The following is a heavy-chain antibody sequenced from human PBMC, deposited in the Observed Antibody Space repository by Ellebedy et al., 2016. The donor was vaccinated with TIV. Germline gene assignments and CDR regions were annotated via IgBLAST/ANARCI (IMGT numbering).Heavy chain of an antibody. Sequence: PGGSLRLSCAASGFTFSSYEMNWVRQAPGKGLEWVSYISSSDGTIYYADSVKGRFTISRDNARNSLYLQMNSLRAEDTAVYYCARERVNWFDPWGQGTLVTVSS. J-gene: IGHJ5*02. CDR1: GFTFSSYE. CDR3: ARERVNWFDP. V-gene: IGHV3-48*03. CDR2: ISSSDGTI.